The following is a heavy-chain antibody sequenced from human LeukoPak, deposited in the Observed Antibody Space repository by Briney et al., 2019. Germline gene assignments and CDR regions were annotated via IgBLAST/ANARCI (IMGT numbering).Heavy chain of an antibody. CDR2: IIPIFGTA. V-gene: IGHV1-69*06. CDR1: RGTFSSYA. J-gene: IGHJ6*03. D-gene: IGHD6-13*01. Sequence: ASVKVSCKASRGTFSSYAISWVRQAPGQGLEWMGGIIPIFGTANYAQKFQDRVTITADKSTSTAYMELSSLRSEDTAVYYCARVVGLTGYSSSWYSGYYYYMDVWGKGTTVTVSS. CDR3: ARVVGLTGYSSSWYSGYYYYMDV.